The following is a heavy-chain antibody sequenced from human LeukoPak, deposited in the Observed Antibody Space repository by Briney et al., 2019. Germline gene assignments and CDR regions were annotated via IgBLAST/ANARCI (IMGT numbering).Heavy chain of an antibody. CDR2: VSGNGGST. D-gene: IGHD2-2*01. V-gene: IGHV3-23*01. J-gene: IGHJ4*02. CDR3: AKFLARSSTSRPVGY. CDR1: GVSFSSYA. Sequence: AESLTLSCAASGVSFSSYAMSWVGRAPRGEGAEVSGVSGNGGSTYYAPSVKSRFTISRDKSKNTLYLQTNSLRAEDTAVYYCAKFLARSSTSRPVGYWGQGTVVRVS.